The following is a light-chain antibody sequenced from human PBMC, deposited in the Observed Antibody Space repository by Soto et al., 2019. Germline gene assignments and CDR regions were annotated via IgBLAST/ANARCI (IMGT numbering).Light chain of an antibody. CDR2: EVN. CDR1: SSDVGSYNL. J-gene: IGLJ1*01. Sequence: QSVLTQPASVSGSPGQSITISCTGTSSDVGSYNLVSWYQQHPGKATKLIIYEVNKRPSGISGRFSGSKSGNTASLTISGLQAEDEADYYCHSYAGSRTHYVFGTGTKVTVL. V-gene: IGLV2-23*02. CDR3: HSYAGSRTHYV.